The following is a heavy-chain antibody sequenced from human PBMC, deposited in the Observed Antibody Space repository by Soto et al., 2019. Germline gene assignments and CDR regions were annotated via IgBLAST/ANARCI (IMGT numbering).Heavy chain of an antibody. CDR1: GGSCSGYF. V-gene: IGHV4-34*01. Sequence: PSENLDLTCAVYGGSCSGYFWTCIRQPPGTGLEWIGEINHSGSTNYNPSLKNRVTISVDRSKNQFSLKLSSVTAADTAVYYCAGSGSGSSCLGSDNMDTDAFDIWGQGTMVTVSS. D-gene: IGHD3-10*01. J-gene: IGHJ3*02. CDR2: INHSGST. CDR3: AGSGSGSSCLGSDNMDTDAFDI.